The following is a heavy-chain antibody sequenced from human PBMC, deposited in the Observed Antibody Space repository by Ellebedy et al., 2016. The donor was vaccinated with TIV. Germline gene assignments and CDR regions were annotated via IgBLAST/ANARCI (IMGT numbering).Heavy chain of an antibody. Sequence: PGGSLSLSCAASGFTFSSYWMTWVRQAPGKGLEWVANIKEDGSEKYYVDSVKGRFTISRDNTKNSLYLQMDSLRAEDTAVYYCARDVGPFDFWGQGTMVTVSS. V-gene: IGHV3-7*03. J-gene: IGHJ3*01. CDR3: ARDVGPFDF. CDR2: IKEDGSEK. CDR1: GFTFSSYW.